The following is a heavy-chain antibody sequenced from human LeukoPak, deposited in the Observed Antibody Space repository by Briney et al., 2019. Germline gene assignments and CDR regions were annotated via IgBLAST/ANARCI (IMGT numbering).Heavy chain of an antibody. V-gene: IGHV4-39*07. CDR2: IYYSGST. J-gene: IGHJ6*03. CDR1: GGSISSSNYH. D-gene: IGHD3-10*01. Sequence: SGTLSLTCTVSGGSISSSNYHWGWIRQPPGKGLEWIGSIYYSGSTYYNPSLKSRVTISVDTSKNQFSLKLNSVTAADTAVYYCARDTRGNYYYYYMDVWGKGTTLTVSS. CDR3: ARDTRGNYYYYYMDV.